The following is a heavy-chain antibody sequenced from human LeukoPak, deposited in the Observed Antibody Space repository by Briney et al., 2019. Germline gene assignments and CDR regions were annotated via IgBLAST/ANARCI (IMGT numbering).Heavy chain of an antibody. CDR1: GYTFTSYG. CDR3: ARDETNGSGSYHKSPYYYGMDV. Sequence: ASVKVSCKASGYTFTSYGISWVRQAPGQGLEWMGWISAYTGNSNYAQKLQGRVTMTTDTSTSTAYMELRSLRSDDTAVYYCARDETNGSGSYHKSPYYYGMDVWGQGTTVTVSS. D-gene: IGHD3-10*01. V-gene: IGHV1-18*01. CDR2: ISAYTGNS. J-gene: IGHJ6*02.